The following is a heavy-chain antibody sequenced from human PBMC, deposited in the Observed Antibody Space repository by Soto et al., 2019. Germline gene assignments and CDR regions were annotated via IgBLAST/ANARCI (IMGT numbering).Heavy chain of an antibody. Sequence: QVQLQESGPGLVKPSETLSLTCTVSGDSISSYYWRWIRQPPGKGLEWIGYIFHTGSANYNPSLKSRVIISIDTSKNQFSLRLSSVTAADTAVYYCARQPYTSGAYYFVYWGQGTPVTVSS. CDR2: IFHTGSA. CDR1: GDSISSYY. CDR3: ARQPYTSGAYYFVY. V-gene: IGHV4-59*08. J-gene: IGHJ4*02. D-gene: IGHD6-19*01.